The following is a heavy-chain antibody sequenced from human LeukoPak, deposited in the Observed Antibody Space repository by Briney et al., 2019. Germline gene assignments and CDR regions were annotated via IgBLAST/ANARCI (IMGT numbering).Heavy chain of an antibody. CDR3: ARDRAVGYYDSGGHVIFDY. Sequence: GGSLRLSCVASGFGFSYYDMNWVRQTPGKGLEWVSTISGTDDSTYYADSVKGRFTISRDNSKNTLYLQMDSLRAEDTAVYHCARDRAVGYYDSGGHVIFDYWGQGTLVTVSS. D-gene: IGHD2-15*01. J-gene: IGHJ4*02. CDR1: GFGFSYYD. CDR2: ISGTDDST. V-gene: IGHV3-23*01.